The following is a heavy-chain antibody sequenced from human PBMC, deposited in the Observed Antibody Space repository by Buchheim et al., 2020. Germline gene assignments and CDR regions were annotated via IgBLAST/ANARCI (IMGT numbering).Heavy chain of an antibody. CDR2: IYYSGST. Sequence: QLQLQESGPGLVKPSETLSLTCTVSGGSISSSTYYWGWIRQPPGKGLEWIGYIYYSGSTYYNPSLKSRVTISVDTSKNQFSLKLSSVTAADTAVYYCARAVENEWLFQYFDYWGQGTL. J-gene: IGHJ4*02. V-gene: IGHV4-31*03. D-gene: IGHD3-3*01. CDR3: ARAVENEWLFQYFDY. CDR1: GGSISSSTYY.